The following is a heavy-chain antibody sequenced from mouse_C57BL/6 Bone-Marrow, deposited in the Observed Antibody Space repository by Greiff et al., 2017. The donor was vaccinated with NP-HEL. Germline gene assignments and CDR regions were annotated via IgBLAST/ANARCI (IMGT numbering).Heavy chain of an antibody. V-gene: IGHV1-50*01. CDR1: GYTFTSYW. J-gene: IGHJ4*01. Sequence: VQLQQPGAELVKPGASVKLSCKASGYTFTSYWMQWVKQRPGQGLEWIGEIDPSDSYTNYNQKFKGKATLTVDTSSSTAYMQLSSLTSEDSAVYYCASSTYYSNYVGDYYAMDYWGQGTSGTVSS. CDR2: IDPSDSYT. D-gene: IGHD2-5*01. CDR3: ASSTYYSNYVGDYYAMDY.